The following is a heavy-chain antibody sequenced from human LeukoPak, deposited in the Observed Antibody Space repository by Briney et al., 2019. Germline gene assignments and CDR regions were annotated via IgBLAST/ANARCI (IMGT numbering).Heavy chain of an antibody. D-gene: IGHD3-10*01. CDR2: IKQDGSEQ. CDR1: GVTFSIFW. Sequence: GGSLRLSCAGSGVTFSIFWMTWVRQAPGQGVEWVANIKQDGSEQYHVDSVKGRFIVSRDNAKNSLFLQMNSLRADDTAVYYCATGRGLSNWGQGTLVTVSS. J-gene: IGHJ4*02. V-gene: IGHV3-7*01. CDR3: ATGRGLSN.